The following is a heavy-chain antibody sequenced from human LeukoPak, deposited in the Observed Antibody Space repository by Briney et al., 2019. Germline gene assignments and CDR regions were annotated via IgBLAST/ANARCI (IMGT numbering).Heavy chain of an antibody. J-gene: IGHJ4*02. CDR1: GFTFSSYA. CDR3: AKTTAGYSSGRYPGWPVDY. CDR2: ISGSGGGT. Sequence: GGSLRLSCAASGFTFSSYAVSWVRQAPGKGLEWVSAISGSGGGTYYADSVKGRFTISRDNSKNTLYLQMNSLSTEDTAVYYCAKTTAGYSSGRYPGWPVDYWGQGTLVTVSS. V-gene: IGHV3-23*01. D-gene: IGHD6-19*01.